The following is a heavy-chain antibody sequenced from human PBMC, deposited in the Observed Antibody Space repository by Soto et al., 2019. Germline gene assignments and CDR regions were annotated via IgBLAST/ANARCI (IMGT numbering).Heavy chain of an antibody. Sequence: VQLVQSGAEVKKPGASVKVSCKASGYTFTSYGISWVRQAPGQGLEWMGWISAYNGNTNYAQKLQGRVTMTTDTSTSTAYMELRSLRSDDTAVYYCARANGYCSSTSCRYYFDYWGQGTLVTVSS. CDR3: ARANGYCSSTSCRYYFDY. D-gene: IGHD2-2*01. V-gene: IGHV1-18*01. CDR1: GYTFTSYG. J-gene: IGHJ4*02. CDR2: ISAYNGNT.